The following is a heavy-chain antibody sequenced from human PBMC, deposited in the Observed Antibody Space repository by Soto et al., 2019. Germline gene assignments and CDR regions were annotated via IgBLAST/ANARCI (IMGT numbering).Heavy chain of an antibody. CDR2: IIPIFGTA. D-gene: IGHD3-22*01. CDR1: GGTFSSYA. CDR3: ARGGPVEIVPDV. V-gene: IGHV1-69*13. Sequence: SSVKVSCKASGGTFSSYAISWVRQAPGQGLEWMGGIIPIFGTANYAQKFQGRVTITADESTSTAYMELSSLRSENTAVYYCARGGPVEIVPDVWGQGTTVTVSS. J-gene: IGHJ6*02.